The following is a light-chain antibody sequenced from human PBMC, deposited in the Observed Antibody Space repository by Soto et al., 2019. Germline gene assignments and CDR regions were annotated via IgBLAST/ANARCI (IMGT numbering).Light chain of an antibody. CDR2: SSS. Sequence: QSVLTQPPSASGTPGQRVTISCSGSYSNIGRNTVNWYQQLPGTAPKLLIYSSSQRPSGVPDRFSGSKSVTSASLAISGLQSEDEADYYCAAWDDRLNGVVFGGGTKLTVL. CDR1: YSNIGRNT. V-gene: IGLV1-44*01. J-gene: IGLJ2*01. CDR3: AAWDDRLNGVV.